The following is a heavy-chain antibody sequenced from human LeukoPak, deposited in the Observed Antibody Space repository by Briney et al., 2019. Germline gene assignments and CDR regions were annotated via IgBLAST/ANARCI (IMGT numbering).Heavy chain of an antibody. CDR3: AKGRRDGYHAFDI. J-gene: IGHJ3*02. D-gene: IGHD5-24*01. Sequence: GGSLRLSCAASGFTFSSYGMHWVRQAPGKGLEWVAVISYDGSNKYYADSVKGRFTISRDNSKNTLYLQMNSLRAEDTAVYYCAKGRRDGYHAFDIWGQGTMVTVSS. CDR2: ISYDGSNK. V-gene: IGHV3-30*18. CDR1: GFTFSSYG.